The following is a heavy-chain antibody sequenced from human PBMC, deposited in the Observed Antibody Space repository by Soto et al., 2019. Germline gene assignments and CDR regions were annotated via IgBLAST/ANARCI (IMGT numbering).Heavy chain of an antibody. J-gene: IGHJ3*02. CDR3: ARPGWSNKSIAFDI. D-gene: IGHD6-19*01. Sequence: ASLKVCCKASGDTFTSYGISWVRQAPGQGLEWMGWISAYNGNTNYAQKLQGRVTMTTDTSTSTAYMELRSLRSDDTAVYYCARPGWSNKSIAFDIWGQGTMVTVSS. CDR1: GDTFTSYG. V-gene: IGHV1-18*01. CDR2: ISAYNGNT.